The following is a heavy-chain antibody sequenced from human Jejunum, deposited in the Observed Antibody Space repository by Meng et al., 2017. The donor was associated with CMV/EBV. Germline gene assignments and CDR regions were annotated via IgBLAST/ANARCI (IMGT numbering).Heavy chain of an antibody. CDR1: CGSSSSNVDF. J-gene: IGHJ1*01. CDR2: LYYGRST. CDR3: ARHGQALPVRS. V-gene: IGHV4-39*01. D-gene: IGHD3-16*02. Sequence: TVSCGSSSSNVDFWAWIRQSPGKGLEWIGSLYYGRSTYYNPSLRSRLTMSLDTSKNQFSLNLSSVTAADTGVYFCARHGQALPVRSWGQGTLVTVSS.